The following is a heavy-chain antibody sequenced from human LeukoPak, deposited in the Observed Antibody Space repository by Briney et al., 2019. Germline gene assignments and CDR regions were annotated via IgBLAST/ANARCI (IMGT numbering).Heavy chain of an antibody. Sequence: GRSLRLSCAASGFTFSSYGMHWVRQAPGKGLEWVAVISYDGSNKYYADSVKGRFTISRDNSKNTLYLQMNSLRAEDTAVYYCAKDGYDSSSWFASSPSYDYWGQGTLVTVSS. CDR2: ISYDGSNK. J-gene: IGHJ4*02. D-gene: IGHD6-13*01. CDR3: AKDGYDSSSWFASSPSYDY. CDR1: GFTFSSYG. V-gene: IGHV3-30*18.